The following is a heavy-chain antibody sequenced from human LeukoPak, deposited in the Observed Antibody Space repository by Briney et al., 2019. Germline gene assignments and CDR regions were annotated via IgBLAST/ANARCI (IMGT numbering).Heavy chain of an antibody. Sequence: QPGGSLRLSCAASGFTFSNYWMTWVRQAPGKGLEWVAHINQDGSEEHYMDSVKARFTISRDNAKNSLSLRMNSLRAEDTAVYYCVRDGGVSGYDLLDYWGQGTLVTVSS. V-gene: IGHV3-7*01. CDR1: GFTFSNYW. CDR2: INQDGSEE. CDR3: VRDGGVSGYDLLDY. D-gene: IGHD5-12*01. J-gene: IGHJ4*02.